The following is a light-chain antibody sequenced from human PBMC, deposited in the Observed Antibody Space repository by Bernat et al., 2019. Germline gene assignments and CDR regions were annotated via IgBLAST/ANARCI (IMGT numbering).Light chain of an antibody. CDR2: KAS. CDR1: QSINIW. CDR3: QQLNSYPIT. J-gene: IGKJ5*01. Sequence: DIQMTQSPSTLSASIGDRVTITCRASQSINIWLAWYQQKPGKAPKLLIYKASTLESGVPSRFSGSGSGTEFTLTISSLRPEDFATYHCQQLNSYPITFGQGTRLEIK. V-gene: IGKV1-5*03.